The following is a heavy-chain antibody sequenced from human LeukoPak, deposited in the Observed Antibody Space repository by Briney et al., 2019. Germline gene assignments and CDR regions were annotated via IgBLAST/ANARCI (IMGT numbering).Heavy chain of an antibody. Sequence: GESLKISCKGSGYSFTSYWIGWVRQMPGKGLEWMGIIYPGDSDTRYSPSFQSQVTISADKSISTAYLQWSSLKASDTAMYYCARLRVNYYYGMDVWGQGTTVTVSS. CDR3: ARLRVNYYYGMDV. J-gene: IGHJ6*02. CDR2: IYPGDSDT. V-gene: IGHV5-51*01. CDR1: GYSFTSYW.